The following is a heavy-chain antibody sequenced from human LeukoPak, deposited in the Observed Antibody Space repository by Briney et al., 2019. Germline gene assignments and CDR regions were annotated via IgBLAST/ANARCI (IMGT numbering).Heavy chain of an antibody. CDR3: ARHSPPTTVTAGAFDI. V-gene: IGHV4-59*05. J-gene: IGHJ3*02. D-gene: IGHD4-17*01. Sequence: SETLSLTCTVSGGSISSYYWSWLRQPPGKGLEWIGSISYSGSTYYKPSLKSRVTISADTSKNQFSLKLRSVTAADTAVYYCARHSPPTTVTAGAFDIWGQGTMVTVSS. CDR2: ISYSGST. CDR1: GGSISSYY.